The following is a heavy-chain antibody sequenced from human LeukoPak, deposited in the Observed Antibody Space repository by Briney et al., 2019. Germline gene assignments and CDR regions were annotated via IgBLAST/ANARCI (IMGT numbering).Heavy chain of an antibody. Sequence: SETLSLTCTVSGGPLSSYYWTWIRQPPAKGLQWIGYIYYSGSTEYNPSLKSRVTISIDPSNKQFSLNLSSVTAADTAVYYCARRCSGPTCYTDAYDIWGQGTMVTVSS. J-gene: IGHJ3*02. CDR3: ARRCSGPTCYTDAYDI. CDR1: GGPLSSYY. V-gene: IGHV4-59*08. D-gene: IGHD2-2*02. CDR2: IYYSGST.